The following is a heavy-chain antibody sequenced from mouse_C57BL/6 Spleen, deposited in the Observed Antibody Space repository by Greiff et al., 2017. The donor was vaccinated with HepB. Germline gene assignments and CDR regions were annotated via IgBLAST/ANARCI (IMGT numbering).Heavy chain of an antibody. V-gene: IGHV14-4*01. CDR1: GFNIKDDY. Sequence: EVQLQQSGAELVRPGASVKLSCTASGFNIKDDYMHWVKQRPEQGLEWIGWIDPENGDTEYASKFQGKATITADTSSNTAYLQLSSLTSEDTAVYYCTLYYYSHFDYWGQGTTLTVSS. CDR2: IDPENGDT. CDR3: TLYYYSHFDY. D-gene: IGHD1-1*01. J-gene: IGHJ2*01.